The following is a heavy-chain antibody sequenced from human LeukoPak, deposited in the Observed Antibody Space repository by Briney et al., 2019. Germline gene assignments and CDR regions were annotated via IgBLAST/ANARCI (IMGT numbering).Heavy chain of an antibody. CDR3: ARDRNYYGSGSYPRAGYFQH. CDR1: GGSFSGYY. Sequence: SETLSLTCAVYGGSFSGYYWSRIRQPPGKGLEWIGEINHSGSTNYNPSLESRVTISVDTSKNQFSLKLSSVTAADTAVYYCARDRNYYGSGSYPRAGYFQHWGQGTLVTVSS. V-gene: IGHV4-34*01. J-gene: IGHJ1*01. CDR2: INHSGST. D-gene: IGHD3-10*01.